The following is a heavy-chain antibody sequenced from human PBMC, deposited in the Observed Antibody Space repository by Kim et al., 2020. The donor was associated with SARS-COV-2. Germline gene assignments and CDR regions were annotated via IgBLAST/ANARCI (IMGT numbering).Heavy chain of an antibody. CDR1: GFTFDDYG. J-gene: IGHJ5*01. Sequence: GGSLRLSCAGSGFTFDDYGMSWVRQVPGKGLEWVVGITWKGDTVGYVDSVKGRFTISRDNAKKSLYLQMNSLRDEDTALYHCAREAYYDNTGYYGLESWG. D-gene: IGHD3-22*01. CDR3: AREAYYDNTGYYGLES. V-gene: IGHV3-20*01. CDR2: ITWKGDTV.